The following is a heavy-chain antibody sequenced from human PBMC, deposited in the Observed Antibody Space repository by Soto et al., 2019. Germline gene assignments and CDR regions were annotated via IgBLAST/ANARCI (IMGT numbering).Heavy chain of an antibody. Sequence: PSETLSLTCTVSGGSISSGGYYWSWIRQHPGKGLEWIGYIYYSGSTYYNPSLKSRVTISVDTSKNQFSLKLSSVTAADTAVYYCARDSGAVDTAILGFDPWGQGTLVTVSS. D-gene: IGHD5-18*01. J-gene: IGHJ5*02. CDR2: IYYSGST. CDR3: ARDSGAVDTAILGFDP. V-gene: IGHV4-31*03. CDR1: GGSISSGGYY.